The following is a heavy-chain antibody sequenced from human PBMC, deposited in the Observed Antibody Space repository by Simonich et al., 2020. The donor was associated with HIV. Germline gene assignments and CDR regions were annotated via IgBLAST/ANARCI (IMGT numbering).Heavy chain of an antibody. CDR1: GGSFSGYF. CDR3: ARESTLRSYYYGSGSGLGY. CDR2: INHSGST. Sequence: QVQLQQWGAGLLKPSATLSLSCAVYGGSFSGYFWIWIRQAQGTGLEWIGEINHSGSTTYNPALKSRVTISVDTSKNQFSLKLSSVTAADTAVYYCARESTLRSYYYGSGSGLGYWGQGTLVTGSS. D-gene: IGHD3-10*01. J-gene: IGHJ4*02. V-gene: IGHV4-34*01.